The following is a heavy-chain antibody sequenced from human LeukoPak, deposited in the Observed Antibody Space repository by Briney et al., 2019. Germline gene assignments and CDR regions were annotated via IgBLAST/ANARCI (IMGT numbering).Heavy chain of an antibody. V-gene: IGHV3-43*02. Sequence: GGSLRLPCAASGFTFDDYAMHWVRQAPGKGLEWVSLISGDGGSTYYADSVKGRFTISRDNSENSLYLQMNSLRTEDTALYYCAKGTIDYDFWSGPNYWGQGTLVTVSS. D-gene: IGHD3-3*01. CDR2: ISGDGGST. J-gene: IGHJ4*02. CDR3: AKGTIDYDFWSGPNY. CDR1: GFTFDDYA.